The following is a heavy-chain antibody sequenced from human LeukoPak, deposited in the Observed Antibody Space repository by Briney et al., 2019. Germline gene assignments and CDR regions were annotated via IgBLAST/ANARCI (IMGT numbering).Heavy chain of an antibody. CDR1: GYTLTSYG. D-gene: IGHD3-10*01. V-gene: IGHV1-18*01. CDR3: ARESHVTREDY. CDR2: ISANDGNT. J-gene: IGHJ4*02. Sequence: GAPVKVCCKASGYTLTSYGISWVRQAPGQGLEWMGWISANDGNTDYPQKLQGRVTMTTDTSTSTAYMELRSLRSDDTAVYYCARESHVTREDYWGQGTLVTVSS.